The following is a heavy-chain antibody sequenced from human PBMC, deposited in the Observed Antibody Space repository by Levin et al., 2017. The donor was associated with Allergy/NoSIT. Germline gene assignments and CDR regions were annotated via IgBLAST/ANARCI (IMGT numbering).Heavy chain of an antibody. V-gene: IGHV3-43*01. CDR2: ISRDGGST. J-gene: IGHJ4*02. Sequence: SCAASGFTFDDHPMHWVRQAPGKGLEWVSLISRDGGSTYYADSVKGRFTISRDNSKNSLYLQMSSLRTEDTALYYCAKDCGEVCGSSWSAVDYWGQGTLVTVSS. D-gene: IGHD6-13*01. CDR1: GFTFDDHP. CDR3: AKDCGEVCGSSWSAVDY.